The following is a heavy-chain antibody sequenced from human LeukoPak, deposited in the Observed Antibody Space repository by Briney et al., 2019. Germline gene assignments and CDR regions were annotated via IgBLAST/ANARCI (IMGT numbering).Heavy chain of an antibody. CDR1: GYFIGSGQY. D-gene: IGHD3-10*01. CDR2: IYHSGTS. CDR3: VGAHGSGVIRDY. V-gene: IGHV4-38-2*01. Sequence: SETLSLTCAVSGYFIGSGQYWGWIRQPPGKGLEWICNIYHSGTSYYNPSLKSRMHLSIDTSKNQFSLNLTSVTATHTAVYYCVGAHGSGVIRDYWGQGLLVTVSS. J-gene: IGHJ4*02.